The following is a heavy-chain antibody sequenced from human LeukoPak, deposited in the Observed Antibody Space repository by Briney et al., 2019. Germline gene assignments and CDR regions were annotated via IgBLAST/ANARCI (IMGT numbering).Heavy chain of an antibody. Sequence: GSLGLSFAASGFPFSSYATSWVRPAPGKGLEWVSAISGSGGSTYYADSVKGRFTISRDNSKNTLYLQMNSLRAEDTAVYYCAKPMEYQLLSDYWGQGTLVTVSS. CDR3: AKPMEYQLLSDY. J-gene: IGHJ4*02. CDR1: GFPFSSYA. CDR2: ISGSGGST. D-gene: IGHD2-2*01. V-gene: IGHV3-23*01.